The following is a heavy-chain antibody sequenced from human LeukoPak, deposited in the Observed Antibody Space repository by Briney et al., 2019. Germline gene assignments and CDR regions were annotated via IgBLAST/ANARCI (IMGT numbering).Heavy chain of an antibody. CDR1: GYTFTSNY. D-gene: IGHD6-19*01. CDR3: ARDTNSVAGTGLFDY. CDR2: INPSGGST. Sequence: ASVKVSCKAFGYTFTSNYMHWARQAPGQGPEWMGIINPSGGSTSYAQKFQGRVTMTRDMSTSTVYMELSSLRSEDTAVYYCARDTNSVAGTGLFDYWGQGTLVTVSS. J-gene: IGHJ4*02. V-gene: IGHV1-46*01.